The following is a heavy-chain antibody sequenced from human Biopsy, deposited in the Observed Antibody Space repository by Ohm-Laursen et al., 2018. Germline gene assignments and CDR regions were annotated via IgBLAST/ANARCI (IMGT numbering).Heavy chain of an antibody. V-gene: IGHV1-69*06. J-gene: IGHJ1*01. CDR1: GGTFSNYG. D-gene: IGHD3-9*01. CDR3: ATKLTGYFHH. Sequence: GASVKVSCNVPGGTFSNYGVNWVRQAPGQGLEWLGGNIPILGTGNYAQKFQDRVTVAADTSTSTATMELRSQRSDDTAVYYCATKLTGYFHHWGQGTLVIVSS. CDR2: NIPILGTG.